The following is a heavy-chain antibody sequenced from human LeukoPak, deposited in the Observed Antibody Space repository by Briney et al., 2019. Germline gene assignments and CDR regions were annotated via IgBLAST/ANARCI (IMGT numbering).Heavy chain of an antibody. D-gene: IGHD2-21*02. V-gene: IGHV1-69*06. CDR3: ARAYCDGDCYETRGALDI. CDR1: GGTFSSYG. Sequence: SVKVSCKASGGTFSSYGITWVRQAPGQGPEWMGGIIPIFGTTNYAQTFQGRVTITAYKSRSTVYMELSSLRSEDTALYYWARAYCDGDCYETRGALDIWVQGTVVTVSS. CDR2: IIPIFGTT. J-gene: IGHJ3*02.